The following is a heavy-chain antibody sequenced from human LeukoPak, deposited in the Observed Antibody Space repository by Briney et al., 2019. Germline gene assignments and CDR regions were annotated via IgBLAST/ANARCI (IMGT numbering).Heavy chain of an antibody. CDR3: ARDREVAVAGTDY. D-gene: IGHD6-19*01. CDR1: GGSVSSGDYY. CDR2: IYYSGST. Sequence: SQTLSLTCTVSGGSVSSGDYYWSWIRQPPGEGLEWIGYIYYSGSTYYNPSLKSRVTISVDTSKNQFSLKLSSVTAADTAVYYCARDREVAVAGTDYWGQGTLVTVSS. J-gene: IGHJ4*02. V-gene: IGHV4-30-4*08.